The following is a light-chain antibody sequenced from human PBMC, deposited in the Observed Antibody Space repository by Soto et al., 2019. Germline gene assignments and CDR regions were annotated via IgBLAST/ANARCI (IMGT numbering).Light chain of an antibody. Sequence: EIVLTQSPATLSASPGERATLSCRASQSVGNNFAWYQQKPGQAPRLLIFATSTRATGVPARFSGSGSETEFTLTISSLQSEDFAVYYCQQYGDWPLTFGGGAKVEIE. V-gene: IGKV3-15*01. CDR3: QQYGDWPLT. CDR2: ATS. CDR1: QSVGNN. J-gene: IGKJ4*01.